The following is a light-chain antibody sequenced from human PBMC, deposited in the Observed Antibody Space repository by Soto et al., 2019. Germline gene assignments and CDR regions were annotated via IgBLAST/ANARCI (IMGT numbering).Light chain of an antibody. CDR2: EVS. CDR3: SSYTSSSTPNV. CDR1: SSDVGGYNY. V-gene: IGLV2-14*01. Sequence: QSALTQPASVSGSPGQSITISCTGTSSDVGGYNYVSWYQQHPDKAPKLMIYEVSNRPSGVSNRFSGSKSGNTASLTISGLQSEDEGNYYCSSYTSSSTPNVFGGGTKLTVL. J-gene: IGLJ3*02.